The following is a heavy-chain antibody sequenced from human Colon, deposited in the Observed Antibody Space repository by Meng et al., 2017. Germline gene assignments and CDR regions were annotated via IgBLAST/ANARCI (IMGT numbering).Heavy chain of an antibody. CDR2: IHYGGST. Sequence: QLQLQESGPGLVKPSESLSITCTGSGGSLSARDDYWGWIRQPPGKGLEWIGSIHYGGSTFYQPSLRSRVTVSVDTSNNQFSLILSSVTAADTAVYYCARRTTGWILDPWGQGTLVTVSS. CDR3: ARRTTGWILDP. D-gene: IGHD6-19*01. V-gene: IGHV4-39*01. J-gene: IGHJ5*02. CDR1: GGSLSARDDY.